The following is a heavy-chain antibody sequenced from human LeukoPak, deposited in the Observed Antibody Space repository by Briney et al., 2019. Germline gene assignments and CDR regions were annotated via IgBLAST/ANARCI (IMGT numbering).Heavy chain of an antibody. CDR1: GYTFTNYG. CDR2: VSGNNGHT. J-gene: IGHJ4*02. V-gene: IGHV1-18*04. Sequence: ASVKVSCKASGYTFTNYGITWMRQAPGQGLEWMGWVSGNNGHTKYAQTLQGRVTMTTDTSTNTAYMELRSLRSDDTAVYYCARGHLLSLDYWGQGTLVTVSS. CDR3: ARGHLLSLDY.